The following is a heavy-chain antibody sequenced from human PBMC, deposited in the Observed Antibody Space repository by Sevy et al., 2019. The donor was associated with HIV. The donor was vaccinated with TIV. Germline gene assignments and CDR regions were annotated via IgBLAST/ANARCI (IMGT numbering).Heavy chain of an antibody. Sequence: GGSLRLSCAASGFTFSSYWMSWVCQAPGKGLEWVANIKQDGSEKYYVDSVKGRFTISRDNAKNSLYLQMNSLRAEDTAVYYCARGSGTYSSGWYGRYYYGMDVWGQGTTVTVSS. V-gene: IGHV3-7*01. CDR2: IKQDGSEK. J-gene: IGHJ6*02. CDR1: GFTFSSYW. D-gene: IGHD6-19*01. CDR3: ARGSGTYSSGWYGRYYYGMDV.